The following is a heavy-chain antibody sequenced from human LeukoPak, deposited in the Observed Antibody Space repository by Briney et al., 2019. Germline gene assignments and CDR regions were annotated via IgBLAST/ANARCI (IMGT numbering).Heavy chain of an antibody. V-gene: IGHV3-73*01. CDR3: TSLGATRYPSVP. D-gene: IGHD3-9*01. J-gene: IGHJ5*02. Sequence: GGSLRLSCAASGFIFSRSAIHWVRQAPGKGLDWVGRIRTKPNNYATAYAASVEGRFTVSRDDSKNMAYLQMNSLKTEDTAVYYCTSLGATRYPSVPWGQGTLVAVSS. CDR2: IRTKPNNYAT. CDR1: GFIFSRSA.